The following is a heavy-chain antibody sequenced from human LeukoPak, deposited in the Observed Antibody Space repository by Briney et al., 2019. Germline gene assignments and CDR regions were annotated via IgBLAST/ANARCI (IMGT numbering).Heavy chain of an antibody. CDR3: ARDRSSSSAFDY. D-gene: IGHD6-6*01. V-gene: IGHV1-69*13. CDR1: GGTFSSYA. Sequence: SVKVSCKASGGTFSSYAISWVRQAPGQGLEWMGGIIPIFGTANYAQKFQGRVTITADESTSTAYMELSSLRSEDTAVYYCARDRSSSSAFDYWGQGTLVTVSS. CDR2: IIPIFGTA. J-gene: IGHJ4*02.